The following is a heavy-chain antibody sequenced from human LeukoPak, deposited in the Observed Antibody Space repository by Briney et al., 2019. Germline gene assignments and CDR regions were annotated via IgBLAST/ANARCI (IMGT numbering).Heavy chain of an antibody. D-gene: IGHD2-2*01. CDR2: INPNSGGT. J-gene: IGHJ4*02. V-gene: IGHV1-2*02. CDR1: GYTFTGYY. Sequence: ASVKVSCKASGYTFTGYYMHWVRQAPGQGLEWMGWINPNSGGTNYAQKFQGRVTMTRDTSISTAYMELRSLRSDDTAVYYCARCLGYCSSTSCYVGRCFDYWGQGTLVTVSS. CDR3: ARCLGYCSSTSCYVGRCFDY.